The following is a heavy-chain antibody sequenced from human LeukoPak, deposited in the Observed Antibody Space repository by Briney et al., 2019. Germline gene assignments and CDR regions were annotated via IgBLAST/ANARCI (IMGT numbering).Heavy chain of an antibody. Sequence: GGSLRLSCAASGFTFNYYAMSWVRQAPRKGLEWVSGIGGGGGGTYYADCVKGGLTIFTDTPNHTLYLQMHSLRADDTAVHYCAREGPSVDWGAFDIWGQGTMVTVSS. CDR2: IGGGGGGT. CDR1: GFTFNYYA. CDR3: AREGPSVDWGAFDI. J-gene: IGHJ3*02. V-gene: IGHV3-23*01. D-gene: IGHD3-16*01.